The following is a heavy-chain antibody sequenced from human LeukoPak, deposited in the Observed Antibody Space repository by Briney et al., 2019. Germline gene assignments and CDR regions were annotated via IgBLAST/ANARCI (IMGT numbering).Heavy chain of an antibody. D-gene: IGHD4-11*01. CDR3: ATATTGAPPYEPFDY. Sequence: GASVKVSCKVSGYTLTELSMHWVRQAPGKGLEWMRGFDPEDGETIYAQKFQGRVTMTEDTSTDTAYMELNSLRSEDTAVYYCATATTGAPPYEPFDYWGQGTLVTVSS. CDR2: FDPEDGET. CDR1: GYTLTELS. V-gene: IGHV1-24*01. J-gene: IGHJ4*02.